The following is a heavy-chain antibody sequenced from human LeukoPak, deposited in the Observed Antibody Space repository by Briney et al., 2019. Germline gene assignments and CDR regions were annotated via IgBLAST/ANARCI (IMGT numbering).Heavy chain of an antibody. CDR3: AGYASCGRRDAFDI. J-gene: IGHJ3*02. V-gene: IGHV3-21*01. Sequence: GGTLRLSCAASGFTFSSYGMSWVRQAPGKGLEWVSSITRSSYIYYADSVKGRFTISRDNAKNSLYLQINSLRAEDTAVYYCAGYASCGRRDAFDIWGQGTMVTVSS. CDR2: ITRSSYI. D-gene: IGHD2-21*01. CDR1: GFTFSSYG.